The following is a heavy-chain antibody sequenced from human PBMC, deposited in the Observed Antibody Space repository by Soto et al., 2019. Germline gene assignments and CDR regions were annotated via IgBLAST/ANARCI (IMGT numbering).Heavy chain of an antibody. CDR1: GFTFSSYA. Sequence: GSLRLSCAASGFTFSSYALTWVRQAPGKGLEWVSAISGGGGSTYYADSVKGRFTISRDNSKNTLYLQMSSLRAEDTAVYYCAKDQAAAGTISRYFQHWGQGTLVTVSS. CDR3: AKDQAAAGTISRYFQH. V-gene: IGHV3-23*01. J-gene: IGHJ1*01. D-gene: IGHD6-13*01. CDR2: ISGGGGST.